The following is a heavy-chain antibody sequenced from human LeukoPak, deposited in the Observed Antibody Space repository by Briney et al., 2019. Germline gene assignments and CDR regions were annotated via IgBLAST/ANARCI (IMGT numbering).Heavy chain of an antibody. CDR1: GGSISSGGYY. J-gene: IGHJ5*02. CDR3: AREISWDGAPGNWFDP. CDR2: IYYSGST. V-gene: IGHV4-31*03. Sequence: KPSETLSLTCTVSGGSISSGGYYWSWIRQHPGKGLEWIGYIYYSGSTYYNPSLKSRVTISVDTSKNQFSLKLSSVTAADTAVYYCAREISWDGAPGNWFDPWGQGTLVTVSS. D-gene: IGHD4-17*01.